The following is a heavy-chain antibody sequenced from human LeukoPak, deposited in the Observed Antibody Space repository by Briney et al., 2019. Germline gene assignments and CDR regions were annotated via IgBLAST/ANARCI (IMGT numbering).Heavy chain of an antibody. V-gene: IGHV3-21*01. CDR2: ISSSSSYI. D-gene: IGHD3-22*01. Sequence: PGGTLRLSCVVSGFTFSSYGMNWVRQAPGKGLEWVSSISSSSSYIYYADSVKGRFTISRDNAKNSLYLQMNSLRAEDTAVYYCGTARANNYYDSSGYMFDPWGQGTLVTVSS. CDR1: GFTFSSYG. CDR3: GTARANNYYDSSGYMFDP. J-gene: IGHJ5*02.